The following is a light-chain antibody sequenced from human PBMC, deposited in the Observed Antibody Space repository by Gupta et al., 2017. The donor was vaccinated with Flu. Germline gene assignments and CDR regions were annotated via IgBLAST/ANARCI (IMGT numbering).Light chain of an antibody. Sequence: IQVIQSPLSLPPSVGNRVTITCRASQSISSYLNWYQQKPGKAPKLLIYAASSLQSGVPSRFSGSGSGTDFTLTISSLQPEDFATYYCQQSYSTPPRYSFGQGTKLEIK. CDR1: QSISSY. CDR3: QQSYSTPPRYS. CDR2: AAS. V-gene: IGKV1-39*01. J-gene: IGKJ2*03.